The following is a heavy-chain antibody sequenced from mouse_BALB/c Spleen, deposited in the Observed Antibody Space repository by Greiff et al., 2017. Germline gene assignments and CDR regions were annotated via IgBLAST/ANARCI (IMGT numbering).Heavy chain of an antibody. CDR1: GFTFSSYY. J-gene: IGHJ4*01. Sequence: EVQGVESGGGLVKLGGSLKLSCAASGFTFSSYYMSWVRQNPEKRLELVAAINSNGGSTYYPDTVKGRFTISRDNAKNTLYLQMSSLKSEDTALYYCARHDGHYYAMDYWGQGTSVTVSS. D-gene: IGHD1-1*01. V-gene: IGHV5-6-2*01. CDR2: INSNGGST. CDR3: ARHDGHYYAMDY.